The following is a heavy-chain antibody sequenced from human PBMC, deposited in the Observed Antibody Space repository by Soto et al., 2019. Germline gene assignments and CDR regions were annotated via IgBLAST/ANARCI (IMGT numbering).Heavy chain of an antibody. CDR3: AGRQFRHYDFWSGTGMDV. CDR2: IYYSGST. D-gene: IGHD3-3*01. J-gene: IGHJ6*02. V-gene: IGHV4-39*01. CDR1: GGSISSSSYY. Sequence: SETLSLTCTVSGGSISSSSYYWGWIRQPPGKGLEWIGSIYYSGSTYYNTSLKSRVTISVDTSKNQFSLKLSSVTAADTAVYYCAGRQFRHYDFWSGTGMDVWGQGTTVTVSS.